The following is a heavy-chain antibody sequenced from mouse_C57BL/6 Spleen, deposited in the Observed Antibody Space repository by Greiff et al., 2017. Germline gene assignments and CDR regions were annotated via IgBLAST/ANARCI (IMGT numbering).Heavy chain of an antibody. CDR3: ARRRIYYDYDEAMDY. Sequence: QVQLQQPGAELVRPGPSVKLSCKASGYTFTSYWMHWVKQRPGQGLEWIGVIDPSDSYTNYNQKFKGKATLTVDTSSSTAYMQLSSLTSEDSAVYYCARRRIYYDYDEAMDYWGQGTSVTVSS. D-gene: IGHD2-4*01. J-gene: IGHJ4*01. V-gene: IGHV1-59*01. CDR2: IDPSDSYT. CDR1: GYTFTSYW.